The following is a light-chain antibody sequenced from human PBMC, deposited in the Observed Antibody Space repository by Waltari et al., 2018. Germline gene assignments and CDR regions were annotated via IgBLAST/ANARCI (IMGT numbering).Light chain of an antibody. V-gene: IGKV3-20*01. CDR3: QQYGASRLT. Sequence: EIVLTQSPGTRSLSPGERATLSRRASQTISITYLAWYQQNPGTSPRLLIYGASSRATGLPDRFSGRVSGTDFTLTISRLEPEDFAVYYCQQYGASRLTFGGGTKVEIK. CDR2: GAS. J-gene: IGKJ4*01. CDR1: QTISITY.